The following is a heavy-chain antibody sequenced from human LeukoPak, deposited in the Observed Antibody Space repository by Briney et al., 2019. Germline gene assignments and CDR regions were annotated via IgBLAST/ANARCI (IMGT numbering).Heavy chain of an antibody. D-gene: IGHD2-2*01. CDR2: IRYHGSDK. CDR1: GFTFSSYA. J-gene: IGHJ4*02. Sequence: GGSLRLSCAASGFTFSSYAMSWVRQAPGKGLEWVAFIRYHGSDKFYADSVKGRFTISRDNSKNTLYLQMNSLRPEDTSVYYCARSPTSWYFDYWGQGTLVTVSS. V-gene: IGHV3-30*02. CDR3: ARSPTSWYFDY.